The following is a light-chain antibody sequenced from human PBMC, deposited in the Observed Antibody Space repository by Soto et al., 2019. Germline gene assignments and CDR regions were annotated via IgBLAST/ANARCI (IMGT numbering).Light chain of an antibody. CDR1: SSDVGSYTS. Sequence: QSALTQPASVSGSPGQSITFSCTGASSDVGSYTSVSWYQHHPGKAPKLIIYDVRNRPSGLSDRFSGSKSGNTASLTISGLQAEDEADYYCSSYTTSSTVFGGGTKLTVL. CDR2: DVR. J-gene: IGLJ2*01. V-gene: IGLV2-14*03. CDR3: SSYTTSSTV.